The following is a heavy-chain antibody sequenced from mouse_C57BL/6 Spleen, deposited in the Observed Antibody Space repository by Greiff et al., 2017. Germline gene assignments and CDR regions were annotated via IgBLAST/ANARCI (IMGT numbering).Heavy chain of an antibody. D-gene: IGHD1-1*01. CDR1: GYTFTDYN. CDR3: ASRDYYYGSSHFAY. J-gene: IGHJ3*01. Sequence: VHVKQSGPELVKPGASVKIPCKASGYTFTDYNMDWVKQSHGKSLEWIGDINPNNGGTIYNQKFKGKATLTVDKSSSTAYMELRSLTSEDTAVYYCASRDYYYGSSHFAYWGQGTLVTVSA. V-gene: IGHV1-18*01. CDR2: INPNNGGT.